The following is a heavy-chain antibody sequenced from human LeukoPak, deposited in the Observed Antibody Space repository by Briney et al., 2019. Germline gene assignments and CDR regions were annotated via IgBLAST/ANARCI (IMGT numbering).Heavy chain of an antibody. V-gene: IGHV3-23*01. Sequence: PGGSLRLSCAVSGFTFFSIGMGWVRQAPGKGLEWVAAIGGGASDTKYTDSVKGRFTISRDNSKNTLYLQMNSLRAEDTAVYYCAKDGGGYYPSYYYYMDVWGKGTTVTISS. D-gene: IGHD3-22*01. CDR3: AKDGGGYYPSYYYYMDV. J-gene: IGHJ6*03. CDR2: IGGGASDT. CDR1: GFTFFSIG.